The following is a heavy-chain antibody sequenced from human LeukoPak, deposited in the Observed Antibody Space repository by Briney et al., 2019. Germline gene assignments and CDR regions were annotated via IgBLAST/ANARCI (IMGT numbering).Heavy chain of an antibody. Sequence: GGSLRLSCAASGFTFSDYYMSWIRQAPGKGLEWVSYISSSGSTIYYADSVKGRFTISRDNAKNSLYLQMNSLRAEDTAVYYCARADYGDYVDDAFDIWAQGTMVTVSS. CDR2: ISSSGSTI. V-gene: IGHV3-11*01. J-gene: IGHJ3*02. CDR1: GFTFSDYY. D-gene: IGHD4-17*01. CDR3: ARADYGDYVDDAFDI.